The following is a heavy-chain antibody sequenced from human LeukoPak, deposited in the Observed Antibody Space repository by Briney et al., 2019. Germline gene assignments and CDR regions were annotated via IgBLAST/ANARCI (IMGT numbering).Heavy chain of an antibody. CDR2: IKQDGSEK. CDR1: GFTFSNYW. D-gene: IGHD4-17*01. Sequence: GGSLRLSCAASGFTFSNYWMSWVRQAPGKGLEWVANIKQDGSEKYYVDSVKGRFTISRDNAKNSLYLQMNSLRVEDTAVYYCARLIFNYGDYGADWFDHWGQGTLVTVSS. CDR3: ARLIFNYGDYGADWFDH. J-gene: IGHJ5*02. V-gene: IGHV3-7*01.